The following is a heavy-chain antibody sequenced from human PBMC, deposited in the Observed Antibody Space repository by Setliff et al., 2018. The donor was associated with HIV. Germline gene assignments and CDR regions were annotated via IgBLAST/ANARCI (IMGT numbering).Heavy chain of an antibody. J-gene: IGHJ4*02. D-gene: IGHD5-18*01. V-gene: IGHV3-33*01. Sequence: GGSLRLSCAASGLIFNTYGMHWVRQAPGKGLEWVAVIWYDGSKQYYADSVRGRFTISRDNSKNTQYLQMNSLRDEDTAVYYCTGGYSQFGDYWGQGTLVTVPQ. CDR1: GLIFNTYG. CDR2: IWYDGSKQ. CDR3: TGGYSQFGDY.